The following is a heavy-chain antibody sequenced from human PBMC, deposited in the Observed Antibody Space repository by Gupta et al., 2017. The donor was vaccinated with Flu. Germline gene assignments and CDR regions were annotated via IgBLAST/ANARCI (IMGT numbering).Heavy chain of an antibody. Sequence: LLESVGGSVTPGGSLRLFRVASVFAFRRLSITWVRPAPGKGLEWIAAMSGTDGTTDNAEAGKGRLNIYRDKAENMVYLQMNNLRGEDTAIYDGAKDVAVDFWDGYYGAHGLDAWGKGTKVTVSS. CDR1: VFAFRRLS. J-gene: IGHJ6*04. V-gene: IGHV3-23*01. CDR2: MSGTDGTT. CDR3: AKDVAVDFWDGYYGAHGLDA. D-gene: IGHD3-3*01.